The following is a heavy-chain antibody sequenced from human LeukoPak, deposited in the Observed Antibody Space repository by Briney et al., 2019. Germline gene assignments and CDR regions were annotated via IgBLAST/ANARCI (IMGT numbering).Heavy chain of an antibody. J-gene: IGHJ6*03. D-gene: IGHD6-19*01. CDR1: GYTFTSYA. V-gene: IGHV1-3*03. Sequence: ASVKVSCKASGYTFTSYAMHWVRQAPGQRLEWMGWINAGNGNTKYSQEFQGRVTITRDTSASTAYMELSSLRSEDTAVYYCARYNRGYSSGWYYYMDVWGKGTTVTVSS. CDR3: ARYNRGYSSGWYYYMDV. CDR2: INAGNGNT.